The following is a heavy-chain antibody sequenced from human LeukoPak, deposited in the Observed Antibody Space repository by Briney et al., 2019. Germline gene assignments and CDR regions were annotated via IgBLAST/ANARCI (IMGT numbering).Heavy chain of an antibody. J-gene: IGHJ4*02. D-gene: IGHD1-26*01. Sequence: GGSLRPSCAASGFTFSSYSMNWVRQAPGKGLEWVSSISSSSSYIYYADSVKGRFTISRDNAKNSLYLQMNSLRAEDTAVYYCARVLQYGTDFDYWGQGTLVTVSS. CDR3: ARVLQYGTDFDY. CDR2: ISSSSSYI. CDR1: GFTFSSYS. V-gene: IGHV3-21*01.